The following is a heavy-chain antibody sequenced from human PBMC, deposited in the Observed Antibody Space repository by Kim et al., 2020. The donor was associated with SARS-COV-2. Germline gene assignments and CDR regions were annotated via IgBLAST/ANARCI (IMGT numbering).Heavy chain of an antibody. V-gene: IGHV4-59*01. CDR1: GGSISSYY. Sequence: SETLSLTCTVSGGSISSYYWSWIRQPPGKGLEWIGYIYYSGSTNHNPSLKSRVTISVDTSKNQFSLKLSSVTAADTAVYYCASMRYSSSWQFDYWGQGT. CDR2: IYYSGST. CDR3: ASMRYSSSWQFDY. D-gene: IGHD6-13*01. J-gene: IGHJ4*02.